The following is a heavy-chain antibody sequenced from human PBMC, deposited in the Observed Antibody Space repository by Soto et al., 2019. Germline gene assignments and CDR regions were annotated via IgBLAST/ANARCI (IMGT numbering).Heavy chain of an antibody. Sequence: GGSLRLSCAASGFTFSSYTMNWVRQAPGKGLEWVSSISSSSTYIYYADSVKGRFTISRDNAKNSLYLQMNSLRAEDTAVYYCAREISGPRGAFDIWGQGTMVTVSS. CDR1: GFTFSSYT. CDR3: AREISGPRGAFDI. CDR2: ISSSSTYI. J-gene: IGHJ3*02. D-gene: IGHD3-3*02. V-gene: IGHV3-21*01.